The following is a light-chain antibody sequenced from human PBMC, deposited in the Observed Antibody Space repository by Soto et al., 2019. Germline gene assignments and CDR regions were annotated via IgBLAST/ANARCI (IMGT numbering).Light chain of an antibody. CDR1: QSIGSW. CDR2: KAS. V-gene: IGKV1-5*03. CDR3: QQYSNYPWT. Sequence: DIQMTQSPSTLSASIGDRVTITCRASQSIGSWLAWYQQKPGKAPKLVIYKASSLESGVPSRFSGSGSGTEFTLTISSLQPDDFAIYYCQQYSNYPWTFGQGTKVDIK. J-gene: IGKJ1*01.